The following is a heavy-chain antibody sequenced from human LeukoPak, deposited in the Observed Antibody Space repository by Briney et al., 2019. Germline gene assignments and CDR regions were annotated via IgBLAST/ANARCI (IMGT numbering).Heavy chain of an antibody. J-gene: IGHJ4*02. Sequence: GGSLRLSCAASGFTFDDYGMSWVRQAPGKGLEWVSGINWNGGSTGYADSVKGRFTISRDNAKNSLYLQMNSLRAEDTAVYYCAKDRRLLRWRYDYWGQGTLVTVSS. CDR3: AKDRRLLRWRYDY. D-gene: IGHD3-10*02. CDR2: INWNGGST. V-gene: IGHV3-20*04. CDR1: GFTFDDYG.